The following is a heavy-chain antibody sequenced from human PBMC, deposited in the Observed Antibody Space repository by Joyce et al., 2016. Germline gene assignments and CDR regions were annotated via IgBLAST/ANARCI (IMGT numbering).Heavy chain of an antibody. V-gene: IGHV5-51*01. J-gene: IGHJ4*02. CDR3: ASNLADYGDKYFDY. D-gene: IGHD4-17*01. Sequence: EVQLVQSGAEVKKPGESLKISCKTSGYSFDVHWIGWVRQMPGKGLGWMGIIYPGDSDTRYSPSFQGQVTISADKPISTAYLQWNNLKASDTAMYYCASNLADYGDKYFDYWGQGTLVTVSS. CDR2: IYPGDSDT. CDR1: GYSFDVHW.